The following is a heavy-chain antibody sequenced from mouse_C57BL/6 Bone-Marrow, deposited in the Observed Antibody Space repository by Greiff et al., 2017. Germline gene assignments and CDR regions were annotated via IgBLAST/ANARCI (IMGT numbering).Heavy chain of an antibody. CDR1: GYTFTSYW. D-gene: IGHD2-4*01. CDR3: SYYDYGAY. CDR2: IYPGSGST. Sequence: QVQLQQPGAELVKPGASVKMSCKASGYTFTSYWITWVKQRPGQGLEWIGEIYPGSGSTNYNEKFKSKATLTVDTSSSTAYMQLSSLSSEDSSFYYCSYYDYGAYWGQGTLVTVSA. V-gene: IGHV1-55*01. J-gene: IGHJ3*01.